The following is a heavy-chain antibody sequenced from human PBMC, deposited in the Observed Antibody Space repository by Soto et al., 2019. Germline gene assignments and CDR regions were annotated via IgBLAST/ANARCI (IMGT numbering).Heavy chain of an antibody. V-gene: IGHV4-31*03. Sequence: PSETLSLTCTVSGGSISSGGYYWSWIRQHPGKGLEWIGYIYYSGSTYYNPSLKSRVTISVDTSKNQFSLKLSSVTAADTAVYYCARSLSVDTAMVYGYWGQGTQVTVS. D-gene: IGHD5-18*01. CDR2: IYYSGST. CDR3: ARSLSVDTAMVYGY. CDR1: GGSISSGGYY. J-gene: IGHJ4*02.